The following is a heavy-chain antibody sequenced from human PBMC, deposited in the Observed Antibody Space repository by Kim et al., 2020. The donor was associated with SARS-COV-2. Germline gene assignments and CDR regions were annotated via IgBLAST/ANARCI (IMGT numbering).Heavy chain of an antibody. CDR2: IYYSGST. CDR1: GGSISSSSYY. V-gene: IGHV4-39*01. J-gene: IGHJ6*02. Sequence: SETLSLTCTVSGGSISSSSYYWGWIRQPPGKGLEWIGSIYYSGSTYYNPSLKSRVTISVDTSKNQFSLKLSSVTAADTAVYYCARRNIYSLPNIWGQGTTVTVSS. CDR3: ARRNIYSLPNI. D-gene: IGHD2-15*01.